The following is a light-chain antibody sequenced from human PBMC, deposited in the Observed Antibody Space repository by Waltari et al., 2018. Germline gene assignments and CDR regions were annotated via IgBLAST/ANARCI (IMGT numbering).Light chain of an antibody. Sequence: QSALTQPPSASGYPGQSVAISRTGTSSDVGGYNYVSWYQQHPGKAPKLIIYEVSKRPSGVPDRFSGSKSGNTASLTVSGLQPEDEADYYCNSHAGSNNLLFGGGTKLTVL. J-gene: IGLJ2*01. CDR1: SSDVGGYNY. V-gene: IGLV2-8*01. CDR3: NSHAGSNNLL. CDR2: EVS.